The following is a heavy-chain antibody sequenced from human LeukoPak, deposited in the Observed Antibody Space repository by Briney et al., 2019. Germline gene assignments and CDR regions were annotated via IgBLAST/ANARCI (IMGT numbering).Heavy chain of an antibody. V-gene: IGHV3-30*02. CDR3: AKTQDSSGYIAYDI. CDR1: GFTLSSYG. J-gene: IGHJ3*02. CDR2: IRYDGSNK. D-gene: IGHD3-22*01. Sequence: GGSLRLSCAASGFTLSSYGMHWVRQAPGKGLEGVAFIRYDGSNKYYADSVKGRFTISRDNSKNTLYLQMNSLRTEDTAVYYCAKTQDSSGYIAYDIWGQGTMVTVSS.